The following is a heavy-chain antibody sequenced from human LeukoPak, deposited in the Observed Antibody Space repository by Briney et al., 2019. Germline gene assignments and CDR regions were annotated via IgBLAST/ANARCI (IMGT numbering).Heavy chain of an antibody. CDR1: GGSISSYY. J-gene: IGHJ4*02. V-gene: IGHV4-59*12. Sequence: KPSETLSLTCTVSGGSISSYYWSWIRQPPGKGLEWIGYIYYSGSTNYNPSLKSRVTISVDTSKNQFSLKLSSVTAADTAVYYCARDLRGGLGGYYFDYWGQGTLVTVSS. CDR3: ARDLRGGLGGYYFDY. D-gene: IGHD3/OR15-3a*01. CDR2: IYYSGST.